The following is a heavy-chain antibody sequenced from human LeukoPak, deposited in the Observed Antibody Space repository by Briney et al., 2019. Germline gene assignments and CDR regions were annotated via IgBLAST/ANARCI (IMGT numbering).Heavy chain of an antibody. Sequence: GGSLRLSCAASGFTFSNFVMTWVRQAPGKGLEWISAISESGTSTYYADSVKGRFTISRDNSKNTLCLQMNSLRAEDSAIYYCAKGGDSYYSQYYMDVWGKGTTVTVSS. CDR1: GFTFSNFV. V-gene: IGHV3-23*01. J-gene: IGHJ6*03. CDR3: AKGGDSYYSQYYMDV. D-gene: IGHD2-21*02. CDR2: ISESGTST.